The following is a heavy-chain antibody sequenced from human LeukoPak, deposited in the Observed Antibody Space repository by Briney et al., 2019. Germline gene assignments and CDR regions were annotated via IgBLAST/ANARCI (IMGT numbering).Heavy chain of an antibody. CDR1: GVSISSSSYY. CDR3: ARAGGYYYYYMDV. V-gene: IGHV4-39*01. D-gene: IGHD3-16*01. J-gene: IGHJ6*03. Sequence: SETLSLTCTVSGVSISSSSYYWGWIRQPPGKGLEWIGSIYYSGSTYYNPSLKSRVTISVDTSKNQFSLKLSSVTAADTAVYYCARAGGYYYYYMDVWGKGTTVTVSS. CDR2: IYYSGST.